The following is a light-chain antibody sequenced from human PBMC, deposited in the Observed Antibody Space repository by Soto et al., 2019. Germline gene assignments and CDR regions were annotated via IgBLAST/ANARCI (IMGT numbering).Light chain of an antibody. J-gene: IGKJ2*02. CDR2: WAS. CDR1: QSVLYSSNNKNY. V-gene: IGKV4-1*01. CDR3: QQYDSPPRT. Sequence: DIVMTQSPDSLAVSLGERATINCKSSQSVLYSSNNKNYLAWYQQKPGQPPKLLIYWASTRESGVPDRFSGSGSGTDFTLTISSLQAEDVAVYSCQQYDSPPRTFGQGTKLEIK.